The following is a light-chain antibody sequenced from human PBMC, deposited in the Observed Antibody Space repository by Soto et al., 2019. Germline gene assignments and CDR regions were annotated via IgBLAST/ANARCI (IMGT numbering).Light chain of an antibody. Sequence: IVLTQSPGTLSLSPGERATLSCRTTQSTNSLAWYQQKPGQAPRLLIYGVSSRPTVVPDRFSGSGSGTDFTLTISGLEPEDFAIYYCQQYGSSPWTFGQGTKVEIK. V-gene: IGKV3-20*01. J-gene: IGKJ1*01. CDR3: QQYGSSPWT. CDR1: QSTNS. CDR2: GVS.